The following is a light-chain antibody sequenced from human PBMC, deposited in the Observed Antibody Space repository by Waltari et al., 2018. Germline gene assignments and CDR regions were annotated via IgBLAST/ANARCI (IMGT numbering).Light chain of an antibody. V-gene: IGKV3-20*01. CDR3: QKYDRLPAT. CDR1: QSVSRF. CDR2: GAS. Sequence: EIVLTQSPGTLSLSPGERGTLSCRASQSVSRFLAWYQQKPGQAPRLLIYGASTRATGIPDRFSGSGSGTDCSLTISRREPEDWAVYYCQKYDRLPATFGQGTKVEIK. J-gene: IGKJ1*01.